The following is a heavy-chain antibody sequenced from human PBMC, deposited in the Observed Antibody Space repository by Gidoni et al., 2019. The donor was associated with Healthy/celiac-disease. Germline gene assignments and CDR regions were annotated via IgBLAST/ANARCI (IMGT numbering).Heavy chain of an antibody. CDR2: IYYSGST. D-gene: IGHD2-15*01. CDR3: ARRGDRYCSGGSCYRGWFDP. V-gene: IGHV4-59*08. J-gene: IGHJ5*02. Sequence: QVQLQESGPGLVKPSATLSLTCTVPGGSISSYYWSWIRQPPGKGLEWIGYIYYSGSTNYNPSLKSRVTISVDTSKNQFSLKLSSVTAADTAVYYCARRGDRYCSGGSCYRGWFDPWGQGTLVTVSS. CDR1: GGSISSYY.